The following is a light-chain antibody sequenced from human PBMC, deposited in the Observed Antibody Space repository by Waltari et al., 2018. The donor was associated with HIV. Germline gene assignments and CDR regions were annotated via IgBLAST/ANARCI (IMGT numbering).Light chain of an antibody. V-gene: IGLV1-47*01. CDR3: WSYAGSRVFVV. CDR1: SSNIGRNF. J-gene: IGLJ3*02. Sequence: QSVLTQPPSASGTPGQRVTISCSGSSSNIGRNFVYWYQQLPGTAPKLLIYRNNQRPSGVPDRLSGPKSVASTSLAIGGLRSEDEADYFCWSYAGSRVFVVFGGGTKVSVL. CDR2: RNN.